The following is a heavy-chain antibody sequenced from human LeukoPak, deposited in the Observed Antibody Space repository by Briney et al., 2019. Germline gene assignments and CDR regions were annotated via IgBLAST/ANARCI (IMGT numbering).Heavy chain of an antibody. Sequence: GGSLRLSCAASGFTFDDYAMHWVRQAPGKGLEWVSGISWNSGTIYYADSVKGRFTISRDDAKNSLYLQMHSLRAEDTALYYCARDNVRKDDYWGQGTLVTVSS. CDR2: ISWNSGTI. V-gene: IGHV3-9*01. CDR1: GFTFDDYA. J-gene: IGHJ4*02. CDR3: ARDNVRKDDY.